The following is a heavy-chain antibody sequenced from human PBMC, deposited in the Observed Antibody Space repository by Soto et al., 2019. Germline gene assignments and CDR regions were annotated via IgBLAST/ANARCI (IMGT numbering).Heavy chain of an antibody. CDR1: GFTFSSYG. V-gene: IGHV3-30*03. CDR3: VTAPYYYDSSLAY. D-gene: IGHD3-22*01. J-gene: IGHJ4*02. Sequence: QVQLVESGGGVVQPGRSLRLSCAASGFTFSSYGMHWVRQAPGKGLEWVAVISYDGSNKYYADSVKGRFTISRENSKNRWYLQRNSLRAVHSAVYYCVTAPYYYDSSLAYWGPGTVVNVSS. CDR2: ISYDGSNK.